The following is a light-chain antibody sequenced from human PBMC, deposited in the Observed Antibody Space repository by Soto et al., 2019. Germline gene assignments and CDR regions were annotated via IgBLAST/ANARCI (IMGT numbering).Light chain of an antibody. V-gene: IGKV2D-29*01. Sequence: DIVMTQIPLSLSVTPGRAASISCKSSQTARHSDGRTYLYWYRQKPGQPPHLLIYEVSNRFSGVPERFSGSGSGTDFTLNISRVEADDVGVYYCMQNIDRPPTFGQGTKLEIK. J-gene: IGKJ2*01. CDR1: QTARHSDGRTY. CDR2: EVS. CDR3: MQNIDRPPT.